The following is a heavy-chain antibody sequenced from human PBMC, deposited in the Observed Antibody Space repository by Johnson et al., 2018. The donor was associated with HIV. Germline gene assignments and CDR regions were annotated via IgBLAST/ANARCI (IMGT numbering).Heavy chain of an antibody. J-gene: IGHJ3*02. CDR3: AKEQSVVVIGIGAFDI. CDR2: TSYDGGNK. V-gene: IGHV3-30*19. CDR1: GFTFSTYG. Sequence: QVQLVESGGGVVQPGRSLRLSCAASGFTFSTYGMHWVRQAPGKGLEWVAVTSYDGGNKYYADSVKGRFTISRDNSKNTLYLQMNSLRAEDTAVYYCAKEQSVVVIGIGAFDIWGQGTMVTVSS. D-gene: IGHD3-22*01.